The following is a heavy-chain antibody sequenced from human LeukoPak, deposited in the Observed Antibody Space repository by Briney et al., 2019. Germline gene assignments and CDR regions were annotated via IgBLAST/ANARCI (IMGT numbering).Heavy chain of an antibody. V-gene: IGHV4-61*02. CDR1: GGSITGATYY. J-gene: IGHJ4*02. Sequence: SQTLSLTCTVSGGSITGATYYWTWIRQPAGKGLEWIGRFKTGGSTSYNPSLKSRVTISLDRSKKKFSLKLTSVTAADTAVYFCARGAEYYAIWRGYASYSDYWGQGISVTVSS. D-gene: IGHD3-3*01. CDR2: FKTGGST. CDR3: ARGAEYYAIWRGYASYSDY.